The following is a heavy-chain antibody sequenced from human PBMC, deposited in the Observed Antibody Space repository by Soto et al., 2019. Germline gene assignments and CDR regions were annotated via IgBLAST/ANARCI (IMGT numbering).Heavy chain of an antibody. CDR3: ARDDDSAMALNFDY. CDR2: ISDRSST. D-gene: IGHD5-18*01. CDR1: GFTFNTYG. Sequence: GGSLSLSCAASGFTFNTYGMNWVRQAPGKGLEWVSYISDRSSTHYADSVKGRFTVSRDNAKNALYLQMSSLRDEDTAVYYCARDDDSAMALNFDYWGQGTLVTVSS. V-gene: IGHV3-48*02. J-gene: IGHJ4*02.